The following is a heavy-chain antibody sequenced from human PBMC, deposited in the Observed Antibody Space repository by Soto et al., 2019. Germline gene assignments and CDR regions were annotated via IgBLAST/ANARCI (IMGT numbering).Heavy chain of an antibody. J-gene: IGHJ6*02. V-gene: IGHV1-18*01. CDR2: IIPNNGNT. Sequence: ASVKVSCKASGGTFSSYAISWVRQAPGQGLEWMGWIIPNNGNTNYAQKLQGRVTMTTDTSTSTAYMELRSLRSDDTAVYYCARDRGIAARAYYYYGMDVWGQGTTVTVSS. CDR1: GGTFSSYA. CDR3: ARDRGIAARAYYYYGMDV. D-gene: IGHD6-6*01.